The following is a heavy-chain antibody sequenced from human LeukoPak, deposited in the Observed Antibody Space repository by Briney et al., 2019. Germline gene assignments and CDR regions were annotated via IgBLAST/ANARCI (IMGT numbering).Heavy chain of an antibody. CDR1: VYTFTSYY. J-gene: IGHJ4*02. CDR2: INPSGGST. Sequence: GASVKVSCKASVYTFTSYYMHWVRHAPRQGLEWMGIINPSGGSTSNAQKFQGRVTMTRDTSTSTVYMELRSLRSEDPAVYYCARDNGGGQLWGQGTLVTVSS. D-gene: IGHD1-1*01. CDR3: ARDNGGGQL. V-gene: IGHV1-46*01.